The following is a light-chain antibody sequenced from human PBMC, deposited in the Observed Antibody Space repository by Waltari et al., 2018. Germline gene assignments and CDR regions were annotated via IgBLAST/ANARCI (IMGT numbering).Light chain of an antibody. J-gene: IGKJ1*01. CDR3: QQSYTTPRT. V-gene: IGKV1-39*01. CDR2: AAS. Sequence: DIQMTQSPSSLSASVGDRVTITCRASQSIGTYLNWYQHKPGRAPELLIYAASTLQGGVPSRSSGSGSETHFTLAISSLQREDFATYYCQQSYTTPRTFGQGTKVEIK. CDR1: QSIGTY.